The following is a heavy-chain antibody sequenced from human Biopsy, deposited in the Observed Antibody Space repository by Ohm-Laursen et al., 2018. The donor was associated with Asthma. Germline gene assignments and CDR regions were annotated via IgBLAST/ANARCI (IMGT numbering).Heavy chain of an antibody. Sequence: SLRLSCAASGFTFGDYWMSWVRQVPGKGLEWVANIKHDGSEKNRVDSLKGRFTISRDNAKNSLYLQMNSLRAEDTAVYYRARTFHFWSPYHAEHYQLWGQGTLVTVSS. CDR2: IKHDGSEK. V-gene: IGHV3-7*01. CDR1: GFTFGDYW. CDR3: ARTFHFWSPYHAEHYQL. D-gene: IGHD3-3*02. J-gene: IGHJ1*01.